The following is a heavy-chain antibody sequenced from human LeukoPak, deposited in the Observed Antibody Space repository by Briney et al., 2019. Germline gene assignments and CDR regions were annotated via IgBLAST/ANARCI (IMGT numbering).Heavy chain of an antibody. Sequence: PSETLSLTCTVSGGSISSGSYYWSWIRQPAGKGLEWIGRIYTSGSTNYNPSLKSRVTISVDTSKNQFSLKLSSVTAADTAVYYCAGYYDFWSAFDIWGQGTMVTVSS. J-gene: IGHJ3*02. V-gene: IGHV4-61*02. D-gene: IGHD3-3*01. CDR1: GGSISSGSYY. CDR2: IYTSGST. CDR3: AGYYDFWSAFDI.